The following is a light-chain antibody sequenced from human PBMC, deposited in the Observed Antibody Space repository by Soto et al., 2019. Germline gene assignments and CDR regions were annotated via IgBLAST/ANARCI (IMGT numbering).Light chain of an antibody. CDR3: QQYGRSPFT. Sequence: EIVLTQSPGTLSLSPGDRATLSCRASQSVSSNNLAWYQLRPGQAPRVVNYGASTRATGIPERFSGSGSGTDFTLTISSLEPEDFAVYYCQQYGRSPFTVGPGTKVDIK. J-gene: IGKJ3*01. CDR1: QSVSSNN. V-gene: IGKV3-20*01. CDR2: GAS.